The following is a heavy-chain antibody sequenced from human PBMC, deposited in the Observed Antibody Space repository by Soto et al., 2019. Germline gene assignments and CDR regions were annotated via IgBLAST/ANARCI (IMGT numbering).Heavy chain of an antibody. D-gene: IGHD1-1*01. CDR1: GYNFTGYY. CDR2: INPNSGGT. V-gene: IGHV1-2*04. CDR3: ARGPNKTGTIDLEFDY. J-gene: IGHJ4*02. Sequence: ASVKVSCKASGYNFTGYYMHWVRQAPGQGLEWMGWINPNSGGTNYAQKFQGWVTMTRDTSISTAYMELSRLRSDDTAVYYCARGPNKTGTIDLEFDYWGQGTLVTVSS.